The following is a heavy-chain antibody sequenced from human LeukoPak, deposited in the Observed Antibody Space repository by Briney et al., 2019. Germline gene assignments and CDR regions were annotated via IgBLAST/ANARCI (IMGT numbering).Heavy chain of an antibody. CDR1: GGSISSSSYY. D-gene: IGHD4-17*01. Sequence: SETLSLTCTVSGGSISSSSYYWGWIRQPPGKGLEWIGSIYYSGSTYYNPSLKSRVTISVDTSKNQFSLKLSSVTAADTAVYYCARHLYGDYGYYYYGMDVWGQGTTVTVSS. J-gene: IGHJ6*02. CDR2: IYYSGST. V-gene: IGHV4-39*01. CDR3: ARHLYGDYGYYYYGMDV.